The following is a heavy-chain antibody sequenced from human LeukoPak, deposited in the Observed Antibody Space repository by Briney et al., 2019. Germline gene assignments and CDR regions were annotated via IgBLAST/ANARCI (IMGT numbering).Heavy chain of an antibody. CDR1: GFTFSSYA. J-gene: IGHJ4*02. V-gene: IGHV3-23*01. D-gene: IGHD3-22*01. CDR2: ISGSGGST. Sequence: GGSLRLSCAASGFTFSSYAMSWVRQAPGKGLEWVSAISGSGGSTYYADSVKGRFTISRDNSKNTLYLQMNGLRAEDTAVYYCTSHEGSSRYYSSFDYWGQGTLVTVSS. CDR3: TSHEGSSRYYSSFDY.